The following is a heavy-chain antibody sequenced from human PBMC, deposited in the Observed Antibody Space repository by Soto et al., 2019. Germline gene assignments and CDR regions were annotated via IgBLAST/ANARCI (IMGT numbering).Heavy chain of an antibody. CDR1: GFTFSSYS. D-gene: IGHD5-18*01. CDR2: ISSSSSYI. J-gene: IGHJ4*02. CDR3: ARGSYGVTEYYFDY. Sequence: GGSLRLSCAASGFTFSSYSMNWVRQAPGKGLEWVSSISSSSSYIYYADSVKGRFTIPRDNAKNSLYLQMNSLRAEDTAVYYCARGSYGVTEYYFDYWGQGTLVTVSS. V-gene: IGHV3-21*01.